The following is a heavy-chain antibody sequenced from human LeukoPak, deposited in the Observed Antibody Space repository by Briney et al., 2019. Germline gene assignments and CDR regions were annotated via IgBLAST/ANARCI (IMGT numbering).Heavy chain of an antibody. J-gene: IGHJ4*02. CDR1: GFSDRRNF. CDR2: ISSSSGTI. Sequence: GGSLRLSCAASGFSDRRNFINWVRQAPGERLEWVSYISSSSGTIYYADSVKGRFTISRDNAKNSLYLQMNSLRAEDTAVYFCGSPRRGYWGQGTLVTVSS. V-gene: IGHV3-48*01. CDR3: GSPRRGY.